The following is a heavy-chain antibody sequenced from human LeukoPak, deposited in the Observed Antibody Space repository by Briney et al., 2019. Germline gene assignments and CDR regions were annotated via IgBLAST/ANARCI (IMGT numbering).Heavy chain of an antibody. CDR2: INHSGST. J-gene: IGHJ4*02. Sequence: PSETLSLTCAVYGGSFSGYYWSWIRQPPGKGLEWIGEINHSGSTNYNPSLKSRVTISVDTSKNQFSLKLSSVTAADTAVYYCARGAIMGATTYPSWGVRLFAYWGQGTLVTVSS. CDR1: GGSFSGYY. CDR3: ARGAIMGATTYPSWGVRLFAY. D-gene: IGHD1-26*01. V-gene: IGHV4-34*01.